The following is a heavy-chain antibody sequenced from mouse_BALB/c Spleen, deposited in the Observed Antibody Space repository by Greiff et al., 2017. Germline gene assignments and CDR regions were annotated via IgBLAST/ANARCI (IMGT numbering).Heavy chain of an antibody. CDR3: ARRDYGSSPYWYFDV. Sequence: EVQLVESGPGLVKPSQSLSLTCTVTGYSITSDYAWNWIRQFPGNKLEWMGYISYSGSTSYNPSLKSRISITRDTSKNQFFLQLNSVTTEDTATYYCARRDYGSSPYWYFDVWGAGTTVTVSS. V-gene: IGHV3-2*02. D-gene: IGHD1-1*01. CDR2: ISYSGST. J-gene: IGHJ1*01. CDR1: GYSITSDYA.